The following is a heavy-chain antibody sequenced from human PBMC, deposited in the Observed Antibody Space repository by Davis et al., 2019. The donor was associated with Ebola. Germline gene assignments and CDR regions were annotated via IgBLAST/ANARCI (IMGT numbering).Heavy chain of an antibody. CDR2: IYHSGST. Sequence: MPSETLSLTCTVSGGSISSGGYSWSWIRQPPGKGLEWIGYIYHSGSTYYNPSLKSRATISVDRSKNQFSLKVSSVTAADTAVYYCASGRNNWFDPWGQGTLVTVSS. V-gene: IGHV4-30-2*01. D-gene: IGHD1-26*01. CDR3: ASGRNNWFDP. J-gene: IGHJ5*02. CDR1: GGSISSGGYS.